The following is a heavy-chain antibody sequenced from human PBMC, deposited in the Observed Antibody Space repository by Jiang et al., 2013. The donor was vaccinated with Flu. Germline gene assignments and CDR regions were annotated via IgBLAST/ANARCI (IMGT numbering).Heavy chain of an antibody. Sequence: GSGLVKPSETLSLTCTVSGGSVSSGSYYWSWIRQPPGKGLEWIGHIYYSGSTNYNPSLKSRVTISVDTSKNQFSLKLSSVTAADTAVYYCARERPNCSGGSCHNWFDPWGQGTLVTVSS. CDR2: IYYSGST. CDR3: ARERPNCSGGSCHNWFDP. CDR1: GGSVSSGSYY. V-gene: IGHV4-61*01. D-gene: IGHD2-15*01. J-gene: IGHJ5*02.